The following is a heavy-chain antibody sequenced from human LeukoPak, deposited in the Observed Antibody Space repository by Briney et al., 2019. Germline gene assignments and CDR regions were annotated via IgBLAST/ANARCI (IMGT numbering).Heavy chain of an antibody. V-gene: IGHV1-46*01. Sequence: ASVKVSCKASGYTFTRYYMYWVRQAPGQGLEWMGIINPSGGSTNYAQKFQGRVTMTRDMSTSTVYMELSSLRSEDTAVYYCVREGYCSGGKCYSFDYWGQGTLVTVSS. CDR1: GYTFTRYY. J-gene: IGHJ4*02. D-gene: IGHD2-15*01. CDR2: INPSGGST. CDR3: VREGYCSGGKCYSFDY.